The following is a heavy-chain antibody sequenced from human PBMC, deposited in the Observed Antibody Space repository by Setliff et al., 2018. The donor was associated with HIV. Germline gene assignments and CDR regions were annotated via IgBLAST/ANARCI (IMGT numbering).Heavy chain of an antibody. CDR3: AKGGSSSWYMFDY. V-gene: IGHV3-48*01. CDR2: ISGSSTTI. Sequence: GGSLRLSCAASGFPFSAYIMNWVRQAPGKGLEWISYISGSSTTIYHADSVKGRFTISRDNSKNTLYLQMNSLRAEDTAVYYCAKGGSSSWYMFDYWGQGTLVTVSS. D-gene: IGHD6-13*01. CDR1: GFPFSAYI. J-gene: IGHJ4*02.